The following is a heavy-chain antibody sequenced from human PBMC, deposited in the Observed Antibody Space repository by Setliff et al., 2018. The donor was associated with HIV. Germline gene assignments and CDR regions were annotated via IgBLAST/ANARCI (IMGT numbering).Heavy chain of an antibody. CDR3: ATLKMATIYRDFDY. CDR2: INHRGST. V-gene: IGHV4-34*01. CDR1: GGSFSGYY. D-gene: IGHD5-12*01. J-gene: IGHJ4*02. Sequence: KTSETLSLTCAVYGGSFSGYYWSWIRQPPGKGLEWIGEINHRGSTNCNPSLKSRVSISVDTSKNQFSLKLSSVTAADTAVYYCATLKMATIYRDFDYWGQGTLVTVS.